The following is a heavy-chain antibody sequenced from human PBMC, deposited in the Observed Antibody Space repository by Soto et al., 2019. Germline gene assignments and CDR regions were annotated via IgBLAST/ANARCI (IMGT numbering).Heavy chain of an antibody. CDR3: VRGIGTMTTVTTNRDLYYFDY. CDR2: VYYTGIS. Sequence: PSETLSLTCTVSGGSISSRGYYWSWIRQHPERGLEWIGYVYYTGISDYNPSLQSRVTISVDTSKSQFSLRLTSVTAADTAVYYCVRGIGTMTTVTTNRDLYYFDYWGQGALVTVSS. V-gene: IGHV4-31*03. CDR1: GGSISSRGYY. J-gene: IGHJ4*02. D-gene: IGHD4-17*01.